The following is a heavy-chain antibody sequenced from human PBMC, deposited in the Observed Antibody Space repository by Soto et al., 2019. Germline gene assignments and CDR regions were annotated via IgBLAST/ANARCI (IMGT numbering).Heavy chain of an antibody. D-gene: IGHD1-7*01. CDR3: ARDNWNYPYFDY. CDR2: IIPIFGTA. CDR1: GGTFSSYA. Sequence: SVKVSGKASGGTFSSYAISWVRQAPGQGLEWMGGIIPIFGTANYAQKFQGRVTITADESTSTAYMELSSLRSEGTAVYYCARDNWNYPYFDYWGQGTLVTVSS. J-gene: IGHJ4*02. V-gene: IGHV1-69*13.